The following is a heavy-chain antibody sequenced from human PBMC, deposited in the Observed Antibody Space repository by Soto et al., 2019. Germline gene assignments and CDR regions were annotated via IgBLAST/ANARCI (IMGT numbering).Heavy chain of an antibody. J-gene: IGHJ4*01. Sequence: QVQLQESGPGLVKPSGTLSLTCSVSGASISSGGWWSWVRQSPEKGLEWIGEIFHSGLPNYNSSLASGVPISVDKSNNHVSLEMRSVIASGTAVYYCAGQFGRSYTLSYWGPGTLVTVSS. D-gene: IGHD3-16*01. CDR2: IFHSGLP. V-gene: IGHV4-4*02. CDR1: GASISSGGW. CDR3: AGQFGRSYTLSY.